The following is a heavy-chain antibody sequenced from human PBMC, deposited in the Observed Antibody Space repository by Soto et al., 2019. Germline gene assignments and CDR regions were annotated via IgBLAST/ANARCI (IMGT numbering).Heavy chain of an antibody. CDR1: GGTFSSYA. D-gene: IGHD2-15*01. J-gene: IGHJ5*02. V-gene: IGHV1-69*13. CDR2: IIPIFGTA. Sequence: ASVKVSCKASGGTFSSYAISWVRQAPGQGLEWMGGIIPIFGTANYAQKFQGRVTITADESTSTAYMELSSLRSEDTAVYYCARVGLHRTPRVVEGRPNPGSFDPWGQGTLVTVSS. CDR3: ARVGLHRTPRVVEGRPNPGSFDP.